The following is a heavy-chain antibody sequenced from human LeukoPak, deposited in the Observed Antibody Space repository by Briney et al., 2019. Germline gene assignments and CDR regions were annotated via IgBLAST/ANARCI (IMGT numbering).Heavy chain of an antibody. D-gene: IGHD3-10*01. Sequence: SETLSLTCTVSGGSISSSSYYWSWIRQPPGKGLEWIGEINHSGSTNYNPSLKSRVTISVDTSKNQFSLKLSSVTAADTAVYYCARDVWFGAGRTFDYWGQGTLVTVSS. CDR1: GGSISSSSYY. CDR3: ARDVWFGAGRTFDY. V-gene: IGHV4-39*07. CDR2: INHSGST. J-gene: IGHJ4*02.